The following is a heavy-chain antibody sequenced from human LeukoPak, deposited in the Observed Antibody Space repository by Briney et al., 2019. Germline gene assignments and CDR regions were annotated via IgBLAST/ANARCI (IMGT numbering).Heavy chain of an antibody. J-gene: IGHJ4*02. D-gene: IGHD6-25*01. CDR3: ARGGGRYSSAYYFDY. CDR1: GFTFSTYW. CDR2: INSDGSST. V-gene: IGHV3-74*01. Sequence: GGSLRLSCAASGFTFSTYWMHWVRQAPGQGLVLVSRINSDGSSTNYADSVKGRLIISRDNAKNTLFLQMNSLRAEDTAVYYCARGGGRYSSAYYFDYWGQGTLVTVFS.